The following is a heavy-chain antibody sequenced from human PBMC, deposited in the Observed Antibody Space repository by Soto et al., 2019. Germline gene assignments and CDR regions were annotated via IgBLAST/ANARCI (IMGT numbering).Heavy chain of an antibody. D-gene: IGHD3-10*01. J-gene: IGHJ5*02. CDR1: GGTFSSYA. CDR3: AGGSGSYYRNWFDP. V-gene: IGHV1-69*13. CDR2: IIPIFGTA. Sequence: SVKVSCKASGGTFSSYAISWVRQAPGQGLEWMGGIIPIFGTANYAQKFQGRVTITADESTSTAYMELSSLRSEDTAVYYCAGGSGSYYRNWFDPWGQGTLVTVSS.